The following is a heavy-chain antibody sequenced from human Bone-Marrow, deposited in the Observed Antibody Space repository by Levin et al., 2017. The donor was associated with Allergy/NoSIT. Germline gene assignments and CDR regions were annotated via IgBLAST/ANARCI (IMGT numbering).Heavy chain of an antibody. CDR2: IFPSGTT. D-gene: IGHD1-14*01. Sequence: PSETLSLTCTVSGGSIRSYYWSWIRQPAGKGLEWIGRIFPSGTTSYNPSFKSRVTMSVDTSKNHFSLNLNSVTAADTAVYYCARRGIYRYFDYWGQGTLVTVSS. CDR3: ARRGIYRYFDY. CDR1: GGSIRSYY. V-gene: IGHV4-4*07. J-gene: IGHJ4*02.